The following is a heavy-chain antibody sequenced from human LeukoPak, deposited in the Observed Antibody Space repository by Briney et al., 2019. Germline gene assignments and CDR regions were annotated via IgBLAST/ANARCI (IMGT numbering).Heavy chain of an antibody. CDR2: IIPLFGTA. J-gene: IGHJ4*02. Sequence: ASVKVSCKASGGIVNKYAISWVRQAPRQGLEWLGRIIPLFGTAKYAEKFQGRVTITADKSTNTSYMELSSLRSDDTAVYFCARNLGEFSLHRRFSYLFDHWGQGTLVTVSS. D-gene: IGHD3-16*02. V-gene: IGHV1-69*06. CDR3: ARNLGEFSLHRRFSYLFDH. CDR1: GGIVNKYA.